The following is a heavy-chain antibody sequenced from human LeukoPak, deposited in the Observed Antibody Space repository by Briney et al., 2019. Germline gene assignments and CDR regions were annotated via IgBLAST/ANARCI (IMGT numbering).Heavy chain of an antibody. CDR1: VFTFCSYA. CDR2: ISGSGGST. V-gene: IGHV3-23*01. D-gene: IGHD3-10*01. J-gene: IGHJ4*02. CDR3: AKSARITMVRGVKSANDY. Sequence: PGGSLRLSCAPSVFTFCSYAMRWARRARGKGLEGVSAISGSGGSTYYANSVKGRFIISRDNSKNTLYLQMNSLRAEDTAVYYCAKSARITMVRGVKSANDYWGQGTLVTVSS.